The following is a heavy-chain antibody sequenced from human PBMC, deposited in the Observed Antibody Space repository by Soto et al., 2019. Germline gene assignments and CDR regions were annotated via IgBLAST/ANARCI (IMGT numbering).Heavy chain of an antibody. Sequence: GGSLRLSCAASGFTFSTYAMGWVRQAPGKGLEWVSALTDSGGSTYYADSAKGRFTISRDNSRNTLFLQMNSLRAEDTAVYYCAKKSSGNSYFYFDYWGQGA. D-gene: IGHD3-22*01. V-gene: IGHV3-23*01. CDR2: LTDSGGST. CDR1: GFTFSTYA. J-gene: IGHJ4*02. CDR3: AKKSSGNSYFYFDY.